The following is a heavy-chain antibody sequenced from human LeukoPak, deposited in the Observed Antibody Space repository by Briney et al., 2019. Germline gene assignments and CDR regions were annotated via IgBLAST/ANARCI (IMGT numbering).Heavy chain of an antibody. D-gene: IGHD3-9*01. V-gene: IGHV3-11*01. CDR1: GFTFSDYY. J-gene: IGHJ3*02. CDR3: VRGSDRLLYDAFYM. CDR2: ISSSGSTI. Sequence: GGSLRLSCAASGFTFSDYYMTWIRQAPGKGLEWVSYISSSGSTIYYAGSVEGRFTISRDNARNSLYLQMNSLRAEDTAVYYCVRGSDRLLYDAFYMCGQGTTVTVSS.